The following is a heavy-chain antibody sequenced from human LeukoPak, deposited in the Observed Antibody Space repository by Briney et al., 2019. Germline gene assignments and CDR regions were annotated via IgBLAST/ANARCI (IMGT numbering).Heavy chain of an antibody. V-gene: IGHV4-59*01. J-gene: IGHJ5*02. CDR1: GGSISSYY. Sequence: SETLSLTCTVSGGSISSYYWSWIRQPPGKGLEWIGYIYYSGSTNYNPSLKSRVTISVDTSKNQFSLKLSSVTAADTAVYYCARAQDWYDPWGQGTLVTVSS. CDR3: ARAQDWYDP. CDR2: IYYSGST.